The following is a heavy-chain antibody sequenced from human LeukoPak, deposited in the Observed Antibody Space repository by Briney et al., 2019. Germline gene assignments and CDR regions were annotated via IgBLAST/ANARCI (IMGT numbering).Heavy chain of an antibody. CDR3: ATEFYSNGYNF. CDR2: IKSRTDGGTT. D-gene: IGHD5-24*01. CDR1: GFTFSSAW. V-gene: IGHV3-15*01. J-gene: IGHJ4*02. Sequence: GGSLRLSCPGSGFTFSSAWMTWVRQIPGKGLEWVGHIKSRTDGGTTDYAAPVKGRFTISRDDSKNMVYLQMNSLKTEDSAVYFCATEFYSNGYNFWGQGTLVIVSS.